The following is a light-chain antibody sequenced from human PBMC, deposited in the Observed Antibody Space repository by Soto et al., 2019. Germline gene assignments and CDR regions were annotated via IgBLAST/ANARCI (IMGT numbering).Light chain of an antibody. V-gene: IGKV3-11*01. CDR1: QSVSSY. J-gene: IGKJ3*01. CDR3: QQRSNWPLT. Sequence: EIVLTQSPATLSLSPGERATLSCRASQSVSSYLAWYQQKPGQAPRLLIYDASNRATGIPARFSGSGSGTDFPLTISSLEPEDFAVYNCQQRSNWPLTFGPGTKVDIK. CDR2: DAS.